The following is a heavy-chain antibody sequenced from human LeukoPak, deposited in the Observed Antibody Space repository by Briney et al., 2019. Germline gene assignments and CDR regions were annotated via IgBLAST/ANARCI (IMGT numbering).Heavy chain of an antibody. V-gene: IGHV3-30-3*01. CDR3: ARDFRDYYDSSGYSFD. J-gene: IGHJ4*02. Sequence: GGSLRLSCAASGFTFSSYAMHWVRQAPGKGLEWVAVISYDGSNKYYADSVKGRFTISRDNSKNTLYLQMNSLRAEDTAVYYCARDFRDYYDSSGYSFDWGQGTLVTVSS. D-gene: IGHD3-22*01. CDR1: GFTFSSYA. CDR2: ISYDGSNK.